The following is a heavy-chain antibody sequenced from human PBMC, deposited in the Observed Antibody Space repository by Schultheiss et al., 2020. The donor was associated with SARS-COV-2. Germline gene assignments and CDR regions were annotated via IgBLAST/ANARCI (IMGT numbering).Heavy chain of an antibody. D-gene: IGHD2-15*01. V-gene: IGHV1-18*01. Sequence: ASVKVSCKASGGTFSSYAISWVRQAPGQGLEWMGWISAYNGNTNYAQKLQGRVTMTTDTSTSTAYMELSSLRSEDTAVYYCARGDIHYYYGMDVWGQGTTVTVSS. CDR2: ISAYNGNT. CDR3: ARGDIHYYYGMDV. CDR1: GGTFSSYA. J-gene: IGHJ6*02.